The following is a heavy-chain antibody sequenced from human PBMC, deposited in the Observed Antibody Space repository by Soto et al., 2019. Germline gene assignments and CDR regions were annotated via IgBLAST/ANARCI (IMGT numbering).Heavy chain of an antibody. Sequence: VQLVESGGGVVQPGRSLRLSCAASGFTFSYYGMHWVRQAPGKGLEWVAAISYDESNEYYADSVKGRFTIARDDFKSTLYLQMNRLRAADTGVYYCAKVVYYGSGSDTFDYWCRGALVTVSS. CDR2: ISYDESNE. CDR1: GFTFSYYG. D-gene: IGHD3-10*01. V-gene: IGHV3-30*18. J-gene: IGHJ4*02. CDR3: AKVVYYGSGSDTFDY.